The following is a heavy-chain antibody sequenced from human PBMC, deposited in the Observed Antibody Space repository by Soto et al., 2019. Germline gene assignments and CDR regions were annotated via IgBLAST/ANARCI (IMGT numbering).Heavy chain of an antibody. D-gene: IGHD3-22*01. V-gene: IGHV4-59*08. CDR1: GGSISSYY. CDR2: IYYSGST. Sequence: SETLSLTCTVSGGSISSYYGGWFRQPPGKGLEWIGYIYYSGSTTYHPSLKSRVTISVDTSKNQFSLNLTSVTAADTAAYYCARLGGYYQAFDQWGQGSLVTVSS. CDR3: ARLGGYYQAFDQ. J-gene: IGHJ4*02.